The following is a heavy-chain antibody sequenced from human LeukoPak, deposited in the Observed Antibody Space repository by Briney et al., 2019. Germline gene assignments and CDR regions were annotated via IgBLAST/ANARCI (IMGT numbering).Heavy chain of an antibody. J-gene: IGHJ4*02. CDR3: ARLPRIVGATWADY. CDR1: GFTFSSYS. CDR2: TSSISSYI. V-gene: IGHV3-21*01. Sequence: PGRSLRLSCAASGFTFSSYSMNWVRQAPGKGLEWVSSTSSISSYIYYADSVKGRFTISRDNAKDSLYLQMNSLRAEDTAVYYCARLPRIVGATWADYWGQGTLVTVSS. D-gene: IGHD1-26*01.